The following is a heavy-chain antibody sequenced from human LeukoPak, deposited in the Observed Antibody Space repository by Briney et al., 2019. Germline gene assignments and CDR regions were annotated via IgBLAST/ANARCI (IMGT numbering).Heavy chain of an antibody. V-gene: IGHV4-59*01. J-gene: IGHJ4*02. CDR3: ARLMGLGEVSPYFDS. CDR2: NHKSGST. CDR1: GRSISNYY. Sequence: SETLSLTRTLSGRSISNYYWTSIRQSPGKTLEWIGCNHKSGSTHYNPSLRSRVTISVDTSKSQFSLKLNSVTAPDTAVYYCARLMGLGEVSPYFDSWGQGRLVTVSS. D-gene: IGHD3-16*02.